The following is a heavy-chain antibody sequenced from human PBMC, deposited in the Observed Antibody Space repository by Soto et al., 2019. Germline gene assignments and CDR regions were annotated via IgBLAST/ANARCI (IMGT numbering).Heavy chain of an antibody. CDR2: IDWADDK. J-gene: IGHJ6*02. D-gene: IGHD6-13*01. CDR1: GYSLRTTGMC. V-gene: IGHV2-70*01. Sequence: SGTTLVNPTVTHKLTCTCSGYSLRTTGMCVRWMRQPPGTAPERLALIDWADDKYYSTSLKTRLTISNDTSKNQVVLTMTNMDPVDTATYDEARIRRMAEAELKPRLLDVWGQGTTV. CDR3: ARIRRMAEAELKPRLLDV.